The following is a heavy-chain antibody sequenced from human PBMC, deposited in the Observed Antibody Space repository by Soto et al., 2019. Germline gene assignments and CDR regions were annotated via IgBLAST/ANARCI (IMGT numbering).Heavy chain of an antibody. J-gene: IGHJ6*02. Sequence: SVKVTCKASGGTFSSYAISWVRQAPGQGLEWMGGIIPIFGTANYAQKFQGRVTITADESTSTAYIELSSLRSEDTAVYYCARGSVGGYYYYGMDVWGQGTTVTVSS. D-gene: IGHD2-15*01. V-gene: IGHV1-69*13. CDR2: IIPIFGTA. CDR1: GGTFSSYA. CDR3: ARGSVGGYYYYGMDV.